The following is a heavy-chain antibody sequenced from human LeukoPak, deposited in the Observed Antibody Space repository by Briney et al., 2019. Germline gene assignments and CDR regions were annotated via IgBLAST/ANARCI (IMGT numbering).Heavy chain of an antibody. CDR2: IYYSGST. CDR3: ARTRGTTPNVFDV. CDR1: GDSISDYY. J-gene: IGHJ3*01. Sequence: SETLSLTCSVSGDSISDYYWSWIRPPPGKEREWGVYIYYSGSTNHHPSLKSRVTISIDSSQNQVSMKLSYVIAADTAMYYCARTRGTTPNVFDVWGQGTLVTVSS. D-gene: IGHD1-7*01. V-gene: IGHV4-59*01.